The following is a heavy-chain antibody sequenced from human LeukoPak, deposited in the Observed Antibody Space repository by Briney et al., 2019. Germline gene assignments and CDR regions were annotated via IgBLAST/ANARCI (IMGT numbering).Heavy chain of an antibody. J-gene: IGHJ5*02. V-gene: IGHV1-18*04. Sequence: AASVKVSCKASGYTFNTYGINWVQQAPGQGLEWMGWISAYNGNTNYAQNFQGRITLTTDTSTSTAYMDLTSLRFDDTAVYYCARDGRQWVPLNWFDPWGQGTLVIVSS. CDR2: ISAYNGNT. D-gene: IGHD6-19*01. CDR1: GYTFNTYG. CDR3: ARDGRQWVPLNWFDP.